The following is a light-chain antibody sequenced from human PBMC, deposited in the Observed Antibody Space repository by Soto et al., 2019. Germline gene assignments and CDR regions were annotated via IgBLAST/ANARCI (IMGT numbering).Light chain of an antibody. CDR3: CSYAGSSTPYV. V-gene: IGLV2-23*02. CDR2: EVS. CDR1: RGSLGSYNL. Sequence: QSVISQAASRSGSAGKAISISCPGNRGSLGSYNLVSWYQQHPGKAPKLMIYEVSKRPSGVSNRFSGSKSGNTASLTISGLQAEDEADYYCCSYAGSSTPYVFGTGTKVTVL. J-gene: IGLJ1*01.